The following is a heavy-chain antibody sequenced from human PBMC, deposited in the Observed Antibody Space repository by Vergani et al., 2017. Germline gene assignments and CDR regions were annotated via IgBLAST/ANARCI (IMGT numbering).Heavy chain of an antibody. CDR3: AKEGGGYCSGGTCYPEY. D-gene: IGHD2-15*01. V-gene: IGHV3-30*02. CDR2: IRSDESRR. Sequence: QVQLVESGGGVVQPGGSLRLSCAASGFTFNSYSMHWVRQAPGKGLEWVASIRSDESRRYYGDSMEGPFTISRDNSKNTLYLQMKSLRPEDTAVYYCAKEGGGYCSGGTCYPEYWGQGTLVTVSS. J-gene: IGHJ4*02. CDR1: GFTFNSYS.